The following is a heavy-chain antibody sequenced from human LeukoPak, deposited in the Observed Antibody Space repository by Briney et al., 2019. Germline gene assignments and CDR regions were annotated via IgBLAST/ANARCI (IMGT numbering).Heavy chain of an antibody. CDR2: IYYSGST. CDR3: AREDPRGSPDY. CDR1: GGSISSSSYY. Sequence: SETLSLTCTVSGGSISSSSYYWGWIRQPPGKGLEWIGNIYYSGSTYYNPSLKSRVTISVDTSKNQFSLKLSSVTAADTAVYYCAREDPRGSPDYWGQGTLVTVSS. D-gene: IGHD2-15*01. J-gene: IGHJ4*02. V-gene: IGHV4-39*07.